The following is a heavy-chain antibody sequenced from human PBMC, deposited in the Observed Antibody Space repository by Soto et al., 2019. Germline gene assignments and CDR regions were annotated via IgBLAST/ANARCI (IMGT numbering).Heavy chain of an antibody. D-gene: IGHD3-10*01. V-gene: IGHV1-69*18. Sequence: QVQLEQSGAEVKKPGSSVKVSCKGSGDRFTSYAISWVRQAPGQGLEWVGTVLPVLGTTNYAQKLRGRVTITADESTSTAYLELGSLRSEDMAIYYCARDRADRGFDYWGQGTLVTVSS. CDR1: GDRFTSYA. J-gene: IGHJ4*02. CDR2: VLPVLGTT. CDR3: ARDRADRGFDY.